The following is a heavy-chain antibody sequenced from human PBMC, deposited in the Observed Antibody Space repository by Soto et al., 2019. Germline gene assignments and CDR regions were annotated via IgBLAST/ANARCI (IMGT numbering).Heavy chain of an antibody. CDR2: ILYTGNT. CDR1: GASTTSPGYS. D-gene: IGHD2-15*01. J-gene: IGHJ4*02. CDR3: ARYSQPFDF. V-gene: IGHV4-39*01. Sequence: QLQLRESGPGLVKPSETLSLTCSISGASTTSPGYSWGWIRQSPGKGLEWIARILYTGNTYYNPGHQCRVTIFVDVSRTPFSLRLTSVTAADTAVYYCARYSQPFDFWGQGILVTASS.